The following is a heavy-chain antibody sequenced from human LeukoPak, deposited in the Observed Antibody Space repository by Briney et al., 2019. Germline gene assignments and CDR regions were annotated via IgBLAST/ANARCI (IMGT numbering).Heavy chain of an antibody. D-gene: IGHD3-10*02. J-gene: IGHJ6*02. CDR3: ARCSGYGMDV. Sequence: GGSLRLSCAASGFTFSSYGMHWVRQAPGKGLEWVAVMSFDGTHIYYANSVKGRFTISRDNSKNTLYLQMNSLRDEDTAVYHCARCSGYGMDVWGQGTTVTVSS. CDR2: MSFDGTHI. V-gene: IGHV3-30*03. CDR1: GFTFSSYG.